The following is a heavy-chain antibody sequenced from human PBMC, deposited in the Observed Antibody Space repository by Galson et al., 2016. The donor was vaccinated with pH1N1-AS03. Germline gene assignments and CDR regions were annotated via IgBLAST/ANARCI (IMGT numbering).Heavy chain of an antibody. D-gene: IGHD2/OR15-2a*01. J-gene: IGHJ4*02. V-gene: IGHV3-9*01. CDR2: ISWNSGAI. Sequence: SLRLSCAASGFTLGDSAMHWVRQGPGKGLEWVSGISWNSGAIAYADSVKGRFTVSRDNAKNSLLLHMDSLRAEDTAVYYCASNIKGWGQGTQVTVSS. CDR3: ASNIKG. CDR1: GFTLGDSA.